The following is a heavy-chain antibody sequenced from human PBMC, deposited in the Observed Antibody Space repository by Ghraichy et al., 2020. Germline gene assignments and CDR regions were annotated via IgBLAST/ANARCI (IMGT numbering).Heavy chain of an antibody. V-gene: IGHV4-4*02. CDR3: ASRQSGYEYFAFDI. CDR2: IYHSGST. Sequence: SETLSLTCALSSVSISSRKYWSWVRQPPGKGLEWIGEIYHSGSTNYNPSLRSRVTISVDKSKNQFSLRLSSVTAADTAVYYCASRQSGYEYFAFDIWRQGTMVTVSS. J-gene: IGHJ3*02. D-gene: IGHD5-12*01. CDR1: SVSISSRKY.